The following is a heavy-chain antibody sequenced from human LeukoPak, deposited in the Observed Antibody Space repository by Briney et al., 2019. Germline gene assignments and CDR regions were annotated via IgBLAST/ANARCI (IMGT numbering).Heavy chain of an antibody. CDR3: ARVYLSRAVAGTVGEWNWFDP. Sequence: GASVKVSCKASGYTFTSYYMHWVRQAPGQGLEWMGWINPNSGGTNYAQKFQGRVTMTRDTSISTAYMELSRLRSDDTAVYYCARVYLSRAVAGTVGEWNWFDPWGQGTLVTVSS. V-gene: IGHV1-2*02. D-gene: IGHD6-19*01. CDR1: GYTFTSYY. CDR2: INPNSGGT. J-gene: IGHJ5*02.